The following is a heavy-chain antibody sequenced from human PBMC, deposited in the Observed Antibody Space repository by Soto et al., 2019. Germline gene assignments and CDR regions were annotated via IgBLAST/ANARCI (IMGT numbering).Heavy chain of an antibody. J-gene: IGHJ3*02. CDR2: IIPNLGIA. CDR3: ARHNGDAFDI. V-gene: IGHV1-69*02. D-gene: IGHD1-1*01. CDR1: GGTFSSYT. Sequence: QVQLVQSGAEVKKPGSSVKVSCKASGGTFSSYTISWVRQAPGQGLEWMGRIIPNLGIANYAQKVQGRVTITADKSTSTAYMELSSLRSEDAAVYYCARHNGDAFDIWGQGTMVTVSS.